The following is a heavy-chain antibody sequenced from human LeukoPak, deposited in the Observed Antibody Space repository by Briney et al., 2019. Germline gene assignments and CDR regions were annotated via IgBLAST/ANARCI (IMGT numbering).Heavy chain of an antibody. CDR3: VRDLSSKRSF. J-gene: IGHJ4*02. CDR1: GFKFSDAY. CDR2: ISDGGYYT. V-gene: IGHV3-11*05. D-gene: IGHD1-26*01. Sequence: GGSLELSCTASGFKFSDAYMNWIRQAPGTGLEWVAYISDGGYYTDYSDSVQGRFTVSRDNAKNSLYLQMDSLRAEDTAIYYCVRDLSSKRSFWGQGTQVTVS.